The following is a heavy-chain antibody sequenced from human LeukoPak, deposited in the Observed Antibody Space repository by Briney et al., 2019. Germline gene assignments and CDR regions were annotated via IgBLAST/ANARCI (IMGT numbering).Heavy chain of an antibody. CDR1: GGSISTYY. Sequence: SETLSLTCTVSGGSISTYYWSWIRQPPGKGLEWIGNIDYSGSTNYNPSLRSRVTISEDTSKNQFSLKLTSVIAADTAVYYCARDRPLYGMDVWGQGTTVTVSS. V-gene: IGHV4-59*01. CDR3: ARDRPLYGMDV. D-gene: IGHD6-6*01. J-gene: IGHJ6*02. CDR2: IDYSGST.